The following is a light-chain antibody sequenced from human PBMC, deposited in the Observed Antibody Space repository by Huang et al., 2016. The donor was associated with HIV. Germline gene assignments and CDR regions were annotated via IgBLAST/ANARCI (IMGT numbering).Light chain of an antibody. CDR3: MQSIHLRT. Sequence: IVMTQTPLSLSVTPGQPATISCKSNQSLLHSDGKTYLYWYLQRPGQSPQLLIYEVSSRSFGVPDRFSVSGSGTDFTLKISRVEAGDVGVYYCMQSIHLRTFGQGTKLEIK. CDR1: QSLLHSDGKTY. CDR2: EVS. J-gene: IGKJ2*02. V-gene: IGKV2-29*02.